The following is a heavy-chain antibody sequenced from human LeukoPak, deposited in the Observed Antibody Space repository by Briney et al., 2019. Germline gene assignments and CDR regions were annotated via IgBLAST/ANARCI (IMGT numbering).Heavy chain of an antibody. D-gene: IGHD3-3*01. V-gene: IGHV3-33*01. Sequence: PGGSLRLSCAASGFTFSSYGMHWVRQAPGKGLEWVAVIWYDGSNKYYADSVEGRFTISRDNSKNTLYLQMNSLRAEDAAVYYCAREGITIFGVSSGMDVWGQGTTVTVSS. J-gene: IGHJ6*02. CDR2: IWYDGSNK. CDR3: AREGITIFGVSSGMDV. CDR1: GFTFSSYG.